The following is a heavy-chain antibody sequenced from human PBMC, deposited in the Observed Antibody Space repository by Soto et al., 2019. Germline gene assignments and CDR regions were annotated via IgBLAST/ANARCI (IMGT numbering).Heavy chain of an antibody. CDR2: IIPIFGTA. D-gene: IGHD1-7*01. CDR3: ARARPLYLNGTTNWFDP. V-gene: IGHV1-69*01. Sequence: QVQLVQSGAEVKKPGSSVKVSCKASGGTFSSYAISWVRQAPGQGLEWMGGIIPIFGTANYAQKFQGRVTITADESTSTAYMELSSLRSEDTAVYYCARARPLYLNGTTNWFDPWGQGTLGTVSS. CDR1: GGTFSSYA. J-gene: IGHJ5*02.